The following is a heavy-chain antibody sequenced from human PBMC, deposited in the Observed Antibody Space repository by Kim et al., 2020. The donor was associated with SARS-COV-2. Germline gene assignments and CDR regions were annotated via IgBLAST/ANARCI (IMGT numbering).Heavy chain of an antibody. CDR2: IIPIFGTA. CDR3: ARGYCSGGSCYGLLVGSTPYYYYGMDV. D-gene: IGHD2-15*01. J-gene: IGHJ6*02. Sequence: SVKVSCKASGGTFSSYAISWVRQAPGQGLEWMGGIIPIFGTANYAQKFQGRVTITADESTSTAYMELSSLRSEDTAVYYCARGYCSGGSCYGLLVGSTPYYYYGMDVWGQGTTVTVSS. CDR1: GGTFSSYA. V-gene: IGHV1-69*13.